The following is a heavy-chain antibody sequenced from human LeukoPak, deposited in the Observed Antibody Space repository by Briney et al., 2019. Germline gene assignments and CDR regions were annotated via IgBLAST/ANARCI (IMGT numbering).Heavy chain of an antibody. V-gene: IGHV3-53*01. Sequence: PGGSLRLSCAASGFTVRSNYMSWVRQAPGKGLEWVSVIYSGGNTHYADSVKGRFTISRDNSKNTLYLQMNSLGAEDTAVYYCARGEGLFDYWGQGTLVTVSS. CDR3: ARGEGLFDY. CDR1: GFTVRSNY. CDR2: IYSGGNT. J-gene: IGHJ4*02.